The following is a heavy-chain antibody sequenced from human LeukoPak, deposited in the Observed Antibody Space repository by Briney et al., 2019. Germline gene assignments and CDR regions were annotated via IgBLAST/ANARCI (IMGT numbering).Heavy chain of an antibody. D-gene: IGHD6-19*01. J-gene: IGHJ4*02. CDR1: GFTFSTNA. CDR2: ISGSGAST. CDR3: ARGSEGPYSSGWDYFDY. V-gene: IGHV3-23*01. Sequence: GGSLRLSCLTSGFTFSTNAMSWVRQAPGKGLEWISGISGSGASTYYADSVTGRFTISRDNSRNTLYLQMNSLRGDDTAVYYCARGSEGPYSSGWDYFDYWGQGTLVTVSS.